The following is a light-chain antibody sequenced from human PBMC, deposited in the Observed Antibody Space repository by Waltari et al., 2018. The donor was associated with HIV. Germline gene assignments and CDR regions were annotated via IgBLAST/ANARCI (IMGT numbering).Light chain of an antibody. V-gene: IGKV1-39*01. CDR3: QQSYSPPGT. J-gene: IGKJ1*01. CDR1: QCIGSY. Sequence: DFQLPQSPSFLSASVGDRVTITCRASQCIGSYLHWYQPKTGNAPNLLIYAASSLQSGVPSRFSGSGSGADFTLTITSLQPEDFATYYCQQSYSPPGTFGQGTKVEIK. CDR2: AAS.